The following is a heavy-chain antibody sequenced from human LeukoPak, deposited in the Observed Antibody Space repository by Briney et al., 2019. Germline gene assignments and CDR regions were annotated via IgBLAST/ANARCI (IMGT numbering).Heavy chain of an antibody. V-gene: IGHV3-23*01. Sequence: PGGSLRLSCAASRFTFSSFAMSWVRQAPGKGLEWVSGISGSGDTIYYADSVKGQFTISRANSRNSLYMQMNRPRAEASAVYYCARGFYWGQGTLVTVSS. CDR1: RFTFSSFA. J-gene: IGHJ4*02. CDR2: ISGSGDTI. CDR3: ARGFY.